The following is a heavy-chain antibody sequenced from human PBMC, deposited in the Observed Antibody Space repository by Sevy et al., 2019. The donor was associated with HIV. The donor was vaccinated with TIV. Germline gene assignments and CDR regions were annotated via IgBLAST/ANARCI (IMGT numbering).Heavy chain of an antibody. J-gene: IGHJ6*02. Sequence: GGPLRLSCTASGFTFGDYAMSWVRQAPGKGLEWVGFIRSKAYGGTTEYAASVKGRFTISRDDSKSIAYLQMNSLKTEDTAVYYCTRDTYYDFWSGYSYGMDVWGQGTTVTVSS. CDR3: TRDTYYDFWSGYSYGMDV. CDR2: IRSKAYGGTT. CDR1: GFTFGDYA. V-gene: IGHV3-49*04. D-gene: IGHD3-3*01.